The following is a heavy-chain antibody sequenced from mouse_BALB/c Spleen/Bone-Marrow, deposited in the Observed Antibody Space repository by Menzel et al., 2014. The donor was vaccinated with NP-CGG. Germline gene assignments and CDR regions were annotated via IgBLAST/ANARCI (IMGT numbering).Heavy chain of an antibody. CDR1: GYSFTGYF. V-gene: IGHV1-20*02. Sequence: VQLQQSGPELVKPGASVKISCKASGYSFTGYFMNWVMQSHGKSLEWIGRINPYNGDTFYNPKFKGKATLTADTSSSTARMELRSLASEDSAVYYCTKVTTDWYFDVGGADTTVTVSS. D-gene: IGHD2-13*01. J-gene: IGHJ1*01. CDR3: TKVTTDWYFDV. CDR2: INPYNGDT.